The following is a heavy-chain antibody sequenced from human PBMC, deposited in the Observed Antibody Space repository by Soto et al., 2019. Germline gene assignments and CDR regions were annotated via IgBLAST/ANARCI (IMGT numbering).Heavy chain of an antibody. J-gene: IGHJ6*02. V-gene: IGHV3-7*01. CDR3: ARGYGAWFGELYYYYNGMDV. D-gene: IGHD3-10*01. Sequence: GGSLRLSCAASGFTFSSYWMSWVRQAPGKGLEWVANIKQDGSEKYYVDSVKGRFTISRDNAKNSLYLQMNSLRAENTAVYYCARGYGAWFGELYYYYNGMDVWGQGTTVTVSS. CDR2: IKQDGSEK. CDR1: GFTFSSYW.